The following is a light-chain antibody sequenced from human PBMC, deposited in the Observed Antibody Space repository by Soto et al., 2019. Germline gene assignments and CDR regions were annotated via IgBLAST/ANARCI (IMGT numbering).Light chain of an antibody. CDR2: AAS. J-gene: IGKJ4*01. Sequence: DIQMTQSPSSLSASVGDRVTITCRASQGISNYLAWYQQKPGKAPKLLIYAASTLQSGVPARFSGSGSGTDFTLTISSLQPEDVETYYCQKYNSAPPGLTFGGGTKVEIK. V-gene: IGKV1-27*01. CDR1: QGISNY. CDR3: QKYNSAPPGLT.